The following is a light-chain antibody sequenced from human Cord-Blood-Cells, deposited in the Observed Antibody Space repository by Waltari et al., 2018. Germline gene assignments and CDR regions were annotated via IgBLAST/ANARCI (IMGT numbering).Light chain of an antibody. J-gene: IGLJ2*01. V-gene: IGLV3-10*01. CDR2: EDS. Sequence: SYELTQPPSVSVSPGQTARITCSGDALPKKYAYWYQQKSGQATVLVIYEDSKRPSGIPDRFSCSSSGTMATLTISGAQVEDEADYYCYSTDSSGNHRVFGGGTKLTVL. CDR1: ALPKKY. CDR3: YSTDSSGNHRV.